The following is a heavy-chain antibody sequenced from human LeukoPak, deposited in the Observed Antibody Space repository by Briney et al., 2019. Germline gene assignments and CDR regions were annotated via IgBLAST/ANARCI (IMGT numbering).Heavy chain of an antibody. D-gene: IGHD3-3*02. J-gene: IGHJ4*02. CDR2: IWGDGSNQ. V-gene: IGHV3-33*01. CDR3: ARDGIQSIDY. CDR1: GFTFRTYG. Sequence: GRALRLSCATSGFTFRTYGMHWVCQAPGKGLEWVAFIWGDGSNQYYADSVRGRFTISRDNSKNSLYLEMNSLRAEDTAVYYCARDGIQSIDYWGQGTLVTVSS.